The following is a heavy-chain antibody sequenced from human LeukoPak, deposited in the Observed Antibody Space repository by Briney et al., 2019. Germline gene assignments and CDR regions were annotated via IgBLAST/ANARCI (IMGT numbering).Heavy chain of an antibody. V-gene: IGHV4-59*08. CDR2: IYYAGSS. CDR3: ARIPAVNWFDP. Sequence: SETLSLTCTVSGVSIKNYYWSWIRQPPGKGLEWIANIYYAGSSNYNPSLKNRVTMSVDTSRNQFSLRLSSVTAADTAMYYCARIPAVNWFDPWGQGTLVTVSS. CDR1: GVSIKNYY. D-gene: IGHD2-2*01. J-gene: IGHJ5*02.